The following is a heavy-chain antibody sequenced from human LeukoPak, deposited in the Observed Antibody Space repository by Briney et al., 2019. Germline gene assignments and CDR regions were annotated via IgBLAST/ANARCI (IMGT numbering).Heavy chain of an antibody. J-gene: IGHJ4*02. Sequence: PSETLSLTCTVSGGSISSSSYYWGWIRQPPWKGLEWIESIYYSGSTYYNPSLKSRVTISVDTSKNQFSLKLSSVTAADTAVYYCATSLEEYQPGPPRPRTYFDYWGQGTLVTVSS. D-gene: IGHD2-2*01. V-gene: IGHV4-39*01. CDR1: GGSISSSSYY. CDR3: ATSLEEYQPGPPRPRTYFDY. CDR2: IYYSGST.